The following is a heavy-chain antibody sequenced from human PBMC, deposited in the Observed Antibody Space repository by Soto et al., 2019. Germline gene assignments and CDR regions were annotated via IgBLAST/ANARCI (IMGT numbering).Heavy chain of an antibody. CDR1: GYTFTSYG. V-gene: IGHV1-18*03. CDR2: INIYGGGT. CDR3: ARALYYYDNSGLGF. Sequence: QIHLEQSEPEVKKPGASVKVSCKASGYTFTSYGISWVRLAPGQGLEWMGWINIYGGGTNYAQKYQDRVTMTRDTSTNTVYLVMRSLTSDDMAIYYCARALYYYDNSGLGFWGQGTLVAVSS. J-gene: IGHJ4*02. D-gene: IGHD3-22*01.